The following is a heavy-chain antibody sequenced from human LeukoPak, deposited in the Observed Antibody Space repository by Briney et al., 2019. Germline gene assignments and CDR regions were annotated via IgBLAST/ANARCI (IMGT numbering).Heavy chain of an antibody. Sequence: SGPTLVKPTQTLTLSCTFSGFSLSTSGVGVGWIRQPPGKALEWLALIYWNDDNPSSPSPKTRLTITKDTSKNQVVLTMTNMDPVDTATYYCAHKSTTFHYWGQGTLVTVSS. V-gene: IGHV2-5*01. D-gene: IGHD1-1*01. CDR3: AHKSTTFHY. CDR1: GFSLSTSGVG. CDR2: IYWNDDN. J-gene: IGHJ4*02.